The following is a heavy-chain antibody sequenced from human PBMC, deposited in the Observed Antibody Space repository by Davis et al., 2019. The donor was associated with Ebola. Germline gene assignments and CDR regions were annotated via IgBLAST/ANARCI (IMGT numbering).Heavy chain of an antibody. J-gene: IGHJ4*02. CDR1: GFTFSSYG. CDR2: ISYDGSNK. V-gene: IGHV3-30*18. D-gene: IGHD3-22*01. Sequence: GESLKISCAASGFTFSSYGMHWVRQAPGKGLEWLAVISYDGSNKYYADSVKGRFTISRDNSKNTVSLQMSTLRAEDTAIYYCAKGELVITRGCFDHWGQGILVTVSS. CDR3: AKGELVITRGCFDH.